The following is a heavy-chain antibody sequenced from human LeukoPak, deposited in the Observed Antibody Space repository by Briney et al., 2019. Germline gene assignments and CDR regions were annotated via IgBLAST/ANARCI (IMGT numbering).Heavy chain of an antibody. CDR2: INPNSGGT. J-gene: IGHJ4*02. D-gene: IGHD1/OR15-1a*01. CDR1: GYTFTGYY. V-gene: IGHV1-2*02. Sequence: ASVKVSCKASGYTFTGYYMHWVRQAPGQGLEWMGWINPNSGGTNYAQKFQGRVTMTRDTSISTAYMELSRLRSDDTAVYYCAKDKLEQRPYFFDYWGQGTLVTVSS. CDR3: AKDKLEQRPYFFDY.